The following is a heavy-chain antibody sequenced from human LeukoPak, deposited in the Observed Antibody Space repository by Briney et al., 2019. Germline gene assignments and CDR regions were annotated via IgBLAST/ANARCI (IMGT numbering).Heavy chain of an antibody. CDR2: ISGSGGSI. D-gene: IGHD3-22*01. Sequence: GGSLRLSCVASGITLSSYAMSWVRQAPGKGLEWVSAISGSGGSIYYADSVKGRFTISRDNSKHTVYLQMNSLRAEDTAVYYCAKHREFTMIEVVFDYWGQGTLVTVSS. J-gene: IGHJ4*02. CDR3: AKHREFTMIEVVFDY. CDR1: GITLSSYA. V-gene: IGHV3-23*01.